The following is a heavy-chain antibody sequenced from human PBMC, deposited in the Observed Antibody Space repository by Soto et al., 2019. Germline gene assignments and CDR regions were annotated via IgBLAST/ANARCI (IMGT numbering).Heavy chain of an antibody. CDR3: AKDGAPLYCSRSSCHPAGAY. V-gene: IGHV3-30*18. CDR1: GFTFSNYG. D-gene: IGHD2-15*01. Sequence: QVQLVESGGGVVQPGRSLRLSCAGSGFTFSNYGLHWVRQAPGKGLEWVAVISYDGSHKYYADSVKGRFTISRDNSNNMLYLQMDRLRAEDTAVYYCAKDGAPLYCSRSSCHPAGAYWGQGTLVTVSS. CDR2: ISYDGSHK. J-gene: IGHJ4*02.